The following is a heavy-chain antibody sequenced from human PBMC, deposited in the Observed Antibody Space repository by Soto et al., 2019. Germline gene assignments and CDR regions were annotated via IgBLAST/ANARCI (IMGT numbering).Heavy chain of an antibody. V-gene: IGHV3-11*01. D-gene: IGHD3-16*02. Sequence: QVQLVESGGGLVKPGGSLRLSCAASGFTFSDYYMSWIRQAPGKGLEWVSYISSSGSTIYYADSVKGRFTISRDNAKNSLYLQMNSLRAEDTAVYYCARDRAAGAHSYDYIWGSYRYWESQRVHWFDPWGQGTLVTVSS. CDR1: GFTFSDYY. CDR3: ARDRAAGAHSYDYIWGSYRYWESQRVHWFDP. CDR2: ISSSGSTI. J-gene: IGHJ5*02.